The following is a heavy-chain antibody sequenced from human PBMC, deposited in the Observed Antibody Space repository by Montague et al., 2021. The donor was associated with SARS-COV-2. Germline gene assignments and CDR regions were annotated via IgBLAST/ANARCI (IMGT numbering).Heavy chain of an antibody. CDR3: ARDHYDILTGYYNWFDP. CDR2: IDWDDDK. V-gene: IGHV2-70*11. CDR1: GFSLSTSGMC. J-gene: IGHJ5*02. Sequence: PALVKPTQTLTLTCTFSGFSLSTSGMCVSWIRQPPGKALEWLARIDWDDDKYYSTSLKTRLTISKDTSKNQVVLTMTNMDPVDTATYYCARDHYDILTGYYNWFDPWGQRTLVTVSS. D-gene: IGHD3-9*01.